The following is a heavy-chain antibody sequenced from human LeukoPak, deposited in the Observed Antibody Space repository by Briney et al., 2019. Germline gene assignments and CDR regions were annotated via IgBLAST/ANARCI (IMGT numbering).Heavy chain of an antibody. V-gene: IGHV1-69*06. Sequence: SVKVSCKASGGTFSSYAISWVRQAPGQGLEWMGGIIPIFGTANYAQKFQGRVTITADKSTSTAYMELSRLRSDDTAVYYCASELRSDAFDIWGQGTMVTVSS. CDR3: ASELRSDAFDI. J-gene: IGHJ3*02. CDR1: GGTFSSYA. CDR2: IIPIFGTA.